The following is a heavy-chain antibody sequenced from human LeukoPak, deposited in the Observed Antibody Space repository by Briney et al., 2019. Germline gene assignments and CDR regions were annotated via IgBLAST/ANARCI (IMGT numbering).Heavy chain of an antibody. CDR2: ISSSSSYI. V-gene: IGHV3-21*01. CDR3: ARESGGGTTLLYYYYYYYMDV. D-gene: IGHD2/OR15-2a*01. Sequence: PGGSLRLSCAASGFTFSSYSMNWVRQAPGKGLEWVSSISSSSSYIYYADSVKGRFTISRDSAKNSLYLQMNSLRAEDTAVYYCARESGGGTTLLYYYYYYYMDVWGKGTTVTISS. J-gene: IGHJ6*03. CDR1: GFTFSSYS.